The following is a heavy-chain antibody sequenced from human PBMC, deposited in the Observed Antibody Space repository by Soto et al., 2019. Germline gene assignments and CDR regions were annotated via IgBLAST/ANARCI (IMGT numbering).Heavy chain of an antibody. CDR2: IIPSFGTA. J-gene: IGHJ4*02. CDR1: GGTFISYA. CDR3: ARVSGGGYPCGSTDD. Sequence: QVQLVQSGAEVKKPGSSVKVSCKASGGTFISYAISWVRQAPGQGLEWMGEIIPSFGTANYAQKFQGRVTITEDESTSTAYMELSSLISDDTDVYYCARVSGGGYPCGSTDDWGQGTLVTVSS. D-gene: IGHD2-15*01. V-gene: IGHV1-69*01.